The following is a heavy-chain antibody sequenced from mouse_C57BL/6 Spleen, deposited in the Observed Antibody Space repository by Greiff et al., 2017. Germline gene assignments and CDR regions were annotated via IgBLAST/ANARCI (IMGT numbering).Heavy chain of an antibody. J-gene: IGHJ2*01. CDR1: GFTFSDYY. Sequence: EVQVVESEGGLVQPGSSMKLSCTASGFTFSDYYMAWVRQVPEKGLEWVANINYDGSSTYYLDSLKSRFIISRDNAKNILYLQMSSLKSEDTATYYCARVNDYDGYYFDYWGQGTTLTVSS. V-gene: IGHV5-16*01. D-gene: IGHD2-4*01. CDR2: INYDGSST. CDR3: ARVNDYDGYYFDY.